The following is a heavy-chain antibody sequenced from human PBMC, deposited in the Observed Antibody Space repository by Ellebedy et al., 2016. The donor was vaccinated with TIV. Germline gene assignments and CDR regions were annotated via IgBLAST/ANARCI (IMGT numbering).Heavy chain of an antibody. D-gene: IGHD5-24*01. Sequence: PGGSLRLSCAASGFTFSAYGMHWVRQAPGKGLEWVAVISYDGSNKFYADSVKGRFTVSRDNARNTLYLQMDSLRVEDAAVYYCAKDAWEKARISWEHDYWGQGTLVTVSS. J-gene: IGHJ4*02. V-gene: IGHV3-30*18. CDR2: ISYDGSNK. CDR1: GFTFSAYG. CDR3: AKDAWEKARISWEHDY.